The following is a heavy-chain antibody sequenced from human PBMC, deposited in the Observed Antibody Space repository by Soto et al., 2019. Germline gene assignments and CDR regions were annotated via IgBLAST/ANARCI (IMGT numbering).Heavy chain of an antibody. D-gene: IGHD1-26*01. J-gene: IGHJ6*02. CDR2: IYYSGST. Sequence: NPSETLSLTCNVSADSMTSHYWSWIRQHPGKGLEWIGYIYYSGSTYYNPSLKSRVTISVDTSKNQFSLKLSSVTAADTAVYDCARDQRVGLYYYYGMDVWGQGTMVTVSS. CDR3: ARDQRVGLYYYYGMDV. CDR1: ADSMTSHY. V-gene: IGHV4-59*06.